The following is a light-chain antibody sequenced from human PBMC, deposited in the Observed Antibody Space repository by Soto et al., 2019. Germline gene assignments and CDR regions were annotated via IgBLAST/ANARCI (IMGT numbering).Light chain of an antibody. J-gene: IGLJ3*02. CDR1: SSNIGGNL. CDR3: AAWDVRLRGPV. CDR2: SNN. V-gene: IGLV1-44*01. Sequence: QSVLTQPPSASGTPGQRVTISCSGSSSNIGGNLLNWYQQFPGTPPKLLIFSNNYRPSGVPDRFSGSKSGTSGSLAISGLQPEDEADYFCAAWDVRLRGPVFGGGTELTVL.